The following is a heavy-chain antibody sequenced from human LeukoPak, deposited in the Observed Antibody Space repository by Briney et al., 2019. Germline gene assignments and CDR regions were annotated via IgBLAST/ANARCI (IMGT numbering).Heavy chain of an antibody. CDR2: IKSKTDGGTT. J-gene: IGHJ3*02. CDR1: GFTFSNAW. D-gene: IGHD3-3*01. CDR3: TTDHYISIFGVAFDAFDI. Sequence: GGSLRLSCAASGFTFSNAWMSWVRQAPGKGLEWVGRIKSKTDGGTTDYAAPVKGRFTISRDDSKNTLYLQMNSLKTEDTAVYYCTTDHYISIFGVAFDAFDIWGQGTMVTVSS. V-gene: IGHV3-15*01.